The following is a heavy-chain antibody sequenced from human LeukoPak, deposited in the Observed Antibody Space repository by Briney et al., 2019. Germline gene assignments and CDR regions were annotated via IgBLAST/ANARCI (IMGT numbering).Heavy chain of an antibody. Sequence: ASVKVSCKASGYTFTDYFMQWVRQVPGQGLEWMGWINTNSGATLYAQKFQGRVTMTRDTSSSTVYMELSTLTSDDTAVYHCAKSLYFYDRSNYRYYYYMDVWAAGTTVTVSS. CDR1: GYTFTDYF. CDR2: INTNSGAT. J-gene: IGHJ6*03. V-gene: IGHV1-2*02. D-gene: IGHD3-22*01. CDR3: AKSLYFYDRSNYRYYYYMDV.